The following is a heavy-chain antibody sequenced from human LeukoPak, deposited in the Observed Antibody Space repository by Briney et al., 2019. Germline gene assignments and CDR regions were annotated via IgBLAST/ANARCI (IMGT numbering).Heavy chain of an antibody. J-gene: IGHJ6*03. V-gene: IGHV3-21*01. Sequence: GGSLRLSCVASGFTFSSYTLNWVRQAPGKGLEWVSSISSSSTYIYYADSVKGRFTISRDNAKNSLYLQMNSLRAEDTAVYYCAREAIVATTDKYPYYYYYYMDVWGKGTTVTVSS. CDR2: ISSSSTYI. D-gene: IGHD5-12*01. CDR1: GFTFSSYT. CDR3: AREAIVATTDKYPYYYYYYMDV.